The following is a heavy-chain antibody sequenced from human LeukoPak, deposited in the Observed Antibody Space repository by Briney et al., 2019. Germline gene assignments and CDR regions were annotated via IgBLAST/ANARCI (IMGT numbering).Heavy chain of an antibody. V-gene: IGHV4-34*01. Sequence: KPSETLSLTCAVYGGSFSGYYWSWIRRPPGKGLEWIGEINHSGSTNYNPSLKSRVTISVDTSKNQFSLKLSSVTAADTAVYYCATEIFGTDYWGQGTLVTVSS. CDR1: GGSFSGYY. CDR2: INHSGST. D-gene: IGHD3-3*01. J-gene: IGHJ4*02. CDR3: ATEIFGTDY.